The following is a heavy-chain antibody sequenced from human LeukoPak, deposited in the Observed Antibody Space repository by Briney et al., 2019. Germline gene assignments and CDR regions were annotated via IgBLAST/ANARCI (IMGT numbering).Heavy chain of an antibody. J-gene: IGHJ3*02. CDR3: ARDRRRDLFHAFDI. D-gene: IGHD1-14*01. Sequence: PSETLSLTCTVSGGSISSGGYYWSWIRQHPGKGLEWIGYIDYSGTTYYNPSLKSRVTISLDTPKNQFSLKLSSVTAADTAIYFCARDRRRDLFHAFDIWGRGTTVTVSP. CDR1: GGSISSGGYY. CDR2: IDYSGTT. V-gene: IGHV4-31*03.